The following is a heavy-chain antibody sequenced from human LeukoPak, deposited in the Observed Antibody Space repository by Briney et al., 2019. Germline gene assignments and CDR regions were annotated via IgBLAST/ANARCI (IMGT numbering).Heavy chain of an antibody. Sequence: GGSLRPSSAPSGFTFSSYAMSWVCQAPGKGLEWVSAISGSGGSTYYADSVKGRFTLSIDNSKNTRYLQMNSLRAEDTAVYYCAKGDCCGDGSSPGYWGQGTLVTVSS. CDR1: GFTFSSYA. CDR2: ISGSGGST. CDR3: AKGDCCGDGSSPGY. V-gene: IGHV3-23*01. D-gene: IGHD2-21*02. J-gene: IGHJ4*02.